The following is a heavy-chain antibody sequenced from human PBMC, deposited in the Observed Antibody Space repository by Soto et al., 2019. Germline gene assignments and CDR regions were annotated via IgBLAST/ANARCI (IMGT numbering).Heavy chain of an antibody. J-gene: IGHJ1*01. Sequence: QVQLVESGGGVVQPGTSLRLSCVGSGFTFRSYVIHWVRQAPGKGLEWVALTSYDGSNKDYGDSVKGRFTISRDNSRNTVELQMDSLRREDTALYYCARWGTTGGLDVWGQGTLVCVSS. CDR3: ARWGTTGGLDV. CDR2: TSYDGSNK. CDR1: GFTFRSYV. D-gene: IGHD3-16*01. V-gene: IGHV3-30*19.